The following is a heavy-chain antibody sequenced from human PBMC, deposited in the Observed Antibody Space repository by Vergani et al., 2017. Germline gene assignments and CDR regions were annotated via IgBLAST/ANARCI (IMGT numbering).Heavy chain of an antibody. D-gene: IGHD3-3*01. CDR1: GFTFSSYG. CDR2: ISSSSSYI. CDR3: ARDLRDVWRGTGWFDR. Sequence: EVQLVESGGGLVKPGGSLRLSCAASGFTFSSYGMNWVRQAPGKGLEWVSSISSSSSYIYYADSVKGRFTISRDNAKNSLYLQMNSLRAEDTAVYYCARDLRDVWRGTGWFDRWGQGTLVTVSS. V-gene: IGHV3-21*01. J-gene: IGHJ5*02.